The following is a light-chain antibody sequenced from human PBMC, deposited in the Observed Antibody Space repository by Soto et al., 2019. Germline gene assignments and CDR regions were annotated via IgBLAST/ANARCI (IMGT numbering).Light chain of an antibody. J-gene: IGKJ1*01. Sequence: EIGLTQSPGTLSLSPGERATLSCRASQSVSDSSLAWYQQNPGQAPRLLIYGASTRATGIPDRFSGSGFGTDFTLTISRLEPEDFAVYYCQQYGTSLWTFGQGTKVDIK. V-gene: IGKV3-20*01. CDR2: GAS. CDR3: QQYGTSLWT. CDR1: QSVSDSS.